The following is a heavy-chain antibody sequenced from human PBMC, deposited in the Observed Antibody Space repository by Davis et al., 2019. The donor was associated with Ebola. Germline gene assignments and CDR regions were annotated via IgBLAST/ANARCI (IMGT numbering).Heavy chain of an antibody. Sequence: GESLKISCAASGFIFSGSAVHWARQASGKGLEWVGRIRSKANSYATAYAASVKGRFTISRDDSKNTAYLQMNSLKTEDTAVYYCTRQDSSGWYDYWGQGTLVTVSS. V-gene: IGHV3-73*01. CDR1: GFIFSGSA. CDR3: TRQDSSGWYDY. CDR2: IRSKANSYAT. J-gene: IGHJ4*02. D-gene: IGHD6-19*01.